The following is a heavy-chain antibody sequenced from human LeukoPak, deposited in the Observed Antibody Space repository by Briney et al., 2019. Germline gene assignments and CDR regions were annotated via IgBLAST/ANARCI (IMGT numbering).Heavy chain of an antibody. CDR3: AKEGSITIFRVVTSFDY. V-gene: IGHV3-23*01. CDR1: GFTFSSYA. D-gene: IGHD3-3*01. Sequence: PGRSLRLSCAASGFTFSSYAMSWVRQAPGKGLEWVSAISGRGGSTYYADSVKGRFTISRDNSKNTLYLQMNSLRAEDTAVYYCAKEGSITIFRVVTSFDYWGQGTLVTVSS. CDR2: ISGRGGST. J-gene: IGHJ4*02.